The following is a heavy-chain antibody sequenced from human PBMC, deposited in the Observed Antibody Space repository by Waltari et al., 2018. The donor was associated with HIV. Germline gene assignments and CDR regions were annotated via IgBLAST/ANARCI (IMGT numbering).Heavy chain of an antibody. J-gene: IGHJ6*02. Sequence: LESGGGLVQPGGSLRLSCAASGFTFTNYAMVWVRQVPGRGLAWGSAISGSGTSTYYADSVKGRFTISRDNSKSTLYLQVNSLRAEDTAVYYCAKTYQYFYENSGYSPYAMDVWGQGTTVTVSS. CDR2: ISGSGTST. V-gene: IGHV3-23*01. CDR3: AKTYQYFYENSGYSPYAMDV. CDR1: GFTFTNYA. D-gene: IGHD3-22*01.